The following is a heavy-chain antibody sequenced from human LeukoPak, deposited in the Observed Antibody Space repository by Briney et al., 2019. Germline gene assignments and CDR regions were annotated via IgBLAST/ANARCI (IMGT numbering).Heavy chain of an antibody. CDR1: GYIFTTYW. Sequence: RGESLKISCKGSGYIFTTYWIGWVRQMPGKGLEWMGIIYPGDSDTRYSPSFQGQVTISADKSISTAYLQWSSLKASDTAMYYCARQYDFWSGYSFDYWGQGTLVTVSS. J-gene: IGHJ4*02. CDR3: ARQYDFWSGYSFDY. V-gene: IGHV5-51*01. CDR2: IYPGDSDT. D-gene: IGHD3-3*01.